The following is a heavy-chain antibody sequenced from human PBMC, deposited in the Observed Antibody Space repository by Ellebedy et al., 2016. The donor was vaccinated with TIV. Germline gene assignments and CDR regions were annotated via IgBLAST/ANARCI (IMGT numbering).Heavy chain of an antibody. CDR2: ISAYNGNT. CDR1: GYTFISYG. J-gene: IGHJ6*02. CDR3: ARDELLWFGELLPFYYYYYGMDV. D-gene: IGHD3-10*01. V-gene: IGHV1-18*01. Sequence: ASVKVSCXASGYTFISYGISWVRQAPGQGLEWMGWISAYNGNTNYAQKLQGRVTMTTDTSTSTAYMELRSLRSDDTAVYYCARDELLWFGELLPFYYYYYGMDVWGQGTTVTVSS.